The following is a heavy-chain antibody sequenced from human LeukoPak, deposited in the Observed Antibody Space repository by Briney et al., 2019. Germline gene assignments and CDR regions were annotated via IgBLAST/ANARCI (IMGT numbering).Heavy chain of an antibody. D-gene: IGHD4-23*01. Sequence: ASVKVSCKASGYTFTYYYIHWLRQAPGQGLEWMGRINPNTGDTNYAQKFQGRVTMTRDTFITTAYMGLSGLRSDDTALYYCAITVVANAFDNWGQGTMITVSS. CDR3: AITVVANAFDN. J-gene: IGHJ3*02. CDR1: GYTFTYYY. CDR2: INPNTGDT. V-gene: IGHV1-2*06.